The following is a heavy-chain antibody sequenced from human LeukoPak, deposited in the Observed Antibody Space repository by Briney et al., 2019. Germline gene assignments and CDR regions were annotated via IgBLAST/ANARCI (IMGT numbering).Heavy chain of an antibody. CDR1: GFTFSSYA. Sequence: GGSLRLSCAASGFTFSSYAMSWVRQAPGKGLEWVSAISGSGGSTYYADSVKGRFTISRDNAKNSLYLQMNSLRAEDTAVYYCASAFGYSYGKHWGQGTLVTVSS. J-gene: IGHJ4*02. CDR3: ASAFGYSYGKH. V-gene: IGHV3-23*01. D-gene: IGHD5-18*01. CDR2: ISGSGGST.